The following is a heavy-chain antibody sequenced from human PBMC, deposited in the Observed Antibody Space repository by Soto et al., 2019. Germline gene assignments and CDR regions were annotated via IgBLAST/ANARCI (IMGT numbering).Heavy chain of an antibody. D-gene: IGHD2-8*01. V-gene: IGHV1-69*02. CDR1: GGTFRSYI. CDR3: EGGGLPRMGY. Sequence: QIQLVQSGAEVKKPGSSMKVSCKASGGTFRSYIISWVRQAPGQGHEWMGRINPILGVANYAQKFQGRVTSTADKSTNTVYMEMSNLRSEDTAVYYCEGGGLPRMGYWGQGTLVTVSS. J-gene: IGHJ4*02. CDR2: INPILGVA.